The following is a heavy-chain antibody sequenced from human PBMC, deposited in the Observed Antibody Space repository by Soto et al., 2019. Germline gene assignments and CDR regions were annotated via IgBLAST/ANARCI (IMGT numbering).Heavy chain of an antibody. CDR2: ITPFNGNT. V-gene: IGHV1-45*02. Sequence: ASVKVSCKASGYTFTYRYLHWVRQAPGQALEWMGWITPFNGNTNYAQKFQDRVTITRDRSMSTAYMELSSLRSEDTAMYYCASSTTVTDPYYYYYMDVWGKGTTVTVSS. J-gene: IGHJ6*03. CDR3: ASSTTVTDPYYYYYMDV. D-gene: IGHD4-17*01. CDR1: GYTFTYRY.